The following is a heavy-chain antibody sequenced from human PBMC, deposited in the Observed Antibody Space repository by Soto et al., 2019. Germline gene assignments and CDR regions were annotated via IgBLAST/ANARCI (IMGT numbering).Heavy chain of an antibody. D-gene: IGHD3-3*01. CDR3: AKWSYLDY. J-gene: IGHJ4*02. V-gene: IGHV3-23*01. CDR1: GVTVSIYG. CDR2: ISGSDGKT. Sequence: AGSLGLGCAACGVTVSIYGMTWVRQAPGKGLEWVATISGSDGKTYYADSVKGRFSISRDTSRNTLYLQMNSLRADDTAIYYCAKWSYLDYWGQGTRVTVSS.